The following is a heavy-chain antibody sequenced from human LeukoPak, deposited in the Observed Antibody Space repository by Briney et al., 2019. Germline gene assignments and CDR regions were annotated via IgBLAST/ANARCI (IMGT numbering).Heavy chain of an antibody. Sequence: SETLSLTCTVSGGSISSYYWSWIRQPPGKGLECIGYIYYSGSTNYNPSLKNRVTISVDTSKNQFSLKLSSVTAADTAVYYCARRVVPGGYTNWGQGTLVTVSS. D-gene: IGHD5-12*01. CDR2: IYYSGST. CDR3: ARRVVPGGYTN. J-gene: IGHJ4*02. V-gene: IGHV4-59*08. CDR1: GGSISSYY.